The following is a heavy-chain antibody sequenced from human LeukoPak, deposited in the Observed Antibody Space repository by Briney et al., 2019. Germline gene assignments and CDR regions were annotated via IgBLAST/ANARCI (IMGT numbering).Heavy chain of an antibody. CDR3: TRATAAFWSGYPDY. CDR2: IRSKAYGGTT. J-gene: IGHJ4*02. CDR1: GFTFGDYA. V-gene: IGHV3-49*04. D-gene: IGHD3-3*01. Sequence: GGSLRLSCTASGFTFGDYAMGWVRQAPGKGLEWVGFIRSKAYGGTTEYAASVKGRFTISRDDSKSIAYLQMNSLKTEDTAVYYCTRATAAFWSGYPDYWGQGTLVAVSS.